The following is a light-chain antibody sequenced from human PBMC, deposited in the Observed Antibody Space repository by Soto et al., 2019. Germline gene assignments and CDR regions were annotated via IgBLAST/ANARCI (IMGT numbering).Light chain of an antibody. CDR2: DAS. CDR1: QSVSSS. J-gene: IGKJ3*01. CDR3: QQRSNWPPEVT. V-gene: IGKV3-11*01. Sequence: EIVLTQSPDTLSLSPGERATLSCRASQSVSSSLAWYQQKPGQAPRLLIYDASNRATGIPARFRGSGSGTDFTLPISSLVPEDFAVYYCQQRSNWPPEVTFGPGTKVDIK.